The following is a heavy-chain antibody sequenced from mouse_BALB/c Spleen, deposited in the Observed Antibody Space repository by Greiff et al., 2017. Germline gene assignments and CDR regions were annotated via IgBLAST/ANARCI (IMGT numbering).Heavy chain of an antibody. D-gene: IGHD2-4*01. CDR2: INPYNGAT. V-gene: IGHV1-31*01. Sequence: VQLQQSGPELVKPGASVRISCKASGYSFTGYYMHWVKQSHVKSLEWIGRINPYNGATSYNQNFKDKASLTVDKSSSTAYMELHSLTSEDSAVYYCAREDDYAFAYWGQGTLVTVSA. CDR3: AREDDYAFAY. CDR1: GYSFTGYY. J-gene: IGHJ3*01.